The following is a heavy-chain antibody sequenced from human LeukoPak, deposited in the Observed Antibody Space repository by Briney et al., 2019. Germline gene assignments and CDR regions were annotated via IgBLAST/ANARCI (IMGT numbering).Heavy chain of an antibody. CDR1: GLTFSSYA. D-gene: IGHD1-26*01. J-gene: IGHJ4*02. CDR3: AKGHSAHGTGFDY. V-gene: IGHV3-23*01. Sequence: GGSLRLSCAASGLTFSSYAMSWVRQAPGKGLDWVSTVSDSGGSTYYADSVKGRFTVSRDNSRDTLYLQMNRLRAEDTAVYYCAKGHSAHGTGFDYWGQGTLVTVSS. CDR2: VSDSGGST.